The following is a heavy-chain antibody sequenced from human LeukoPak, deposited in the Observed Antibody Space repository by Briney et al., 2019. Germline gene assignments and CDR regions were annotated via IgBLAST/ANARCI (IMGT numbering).Heavy chain of an antibody. J-gene: IGHJ1*01. CDR2: IRSKTKSYAT. D-gene: IGHD4-17*01. V-gene: IGHV3-73*01. Sequence: GGSLKLSCAASGFTLSGSAMHWARQASGRGLEWVGRIRSKTKSYATAYVASVKGRFSVSRDDSKNTAYLQMNSLKTEDTGVYYCSRADDYDDYERHFQDWGQGTLVTVSS. CDR3: SRADDYDDYERHFQD. CDR1: GFTLSGSA.